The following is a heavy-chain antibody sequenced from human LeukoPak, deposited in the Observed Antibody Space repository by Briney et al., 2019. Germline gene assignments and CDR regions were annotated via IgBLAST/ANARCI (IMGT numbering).Heavy chain of an antibody. D-gene: IGHD2-21*01. Sequence: PGGSLRLSCAASGFTFSNYAMDWVRQAPGKGLDWVSTINGGGDSTYYADSVEGRFTISRDNSKNTLYLQMNSLRAEDTAVYYCAKEIVVEHWGQGTLVTVSS. V-gene: IGHV3-23*01. J-gene: IGHJ1*01. CDR1: GFTFSNYA. CDR2: INGGGDST. CDR3: AKEIVVEH.